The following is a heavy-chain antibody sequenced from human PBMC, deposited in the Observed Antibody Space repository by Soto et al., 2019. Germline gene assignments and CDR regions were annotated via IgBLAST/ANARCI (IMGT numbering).Heavy chain of an antibody. D-gene: IGHD3-10*01. CDR2: IYYGGTT. CDR3: ARLGRYYQSLDS. V-gene: IGHV4-59*08. J-gene: IGHJ5*01. CDR1: GGSFRPNY. Sequence: SETLSLTCTVSGGSFRPNYWSWIRQSPGKGLEWVGYIYYGGTTSYNPSLKSRVTISLETSKSQFSLRLTSVTAADTAVYYCARLGRYYQSLDSWGPGTLVTVSS.